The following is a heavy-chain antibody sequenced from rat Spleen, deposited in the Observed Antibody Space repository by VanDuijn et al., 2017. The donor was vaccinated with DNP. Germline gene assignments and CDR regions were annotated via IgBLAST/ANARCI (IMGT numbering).Heavy chain of an antibody. V-gene: IGHV1-43*01. CDR2: INTGSGGT. Sequence: QVQLRQSGAEPAKPGSSVKISCKASGYTFTTYYISWIKQTTGQGLEFIGYINTGSGGTNFNEKFKGKATLTVDKSSSTAFMQLSSLTPDDSAVYYCARGITDITPFAYWGQGTLVTVSS. CDR1: GYTFTTYY. D-gene: IGHD1-4*01. CDR3: ARGITDITPFAY. J-gene: IGHJ3*01.